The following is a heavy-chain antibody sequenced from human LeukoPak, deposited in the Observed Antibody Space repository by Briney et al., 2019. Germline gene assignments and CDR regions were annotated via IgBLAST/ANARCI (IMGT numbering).Heavy chain of an antibody. V-gene: IGHV4-59*08. D-gene: IGHD1-26*01. Sequence: SETLSLTCTVSGGSISSYYWSWIRQPPGKGLEYIGYIYYSGNTNSNPSLNSRVTISVDTSKNQFSLKLSSVTAADTAVYYCARLGSARNFDYWGQGTLVTVSS. CDR1: GGSISSYY. J-gene: IGHJ4*02. CDR3: ARLGSARNFDY. CDR2: IYYSGNT.